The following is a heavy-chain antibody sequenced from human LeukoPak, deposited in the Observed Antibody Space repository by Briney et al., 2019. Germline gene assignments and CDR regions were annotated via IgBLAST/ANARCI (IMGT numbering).Heavy chain of an antibody. Sequence: GGSLRLSCAASGFTFSSYTMSWVRQAPGKGLEWVSTITTSDGNTYYADSVKGRFTISRDNSKNTLYLQMNSLRAEDTAVYYCAKDFTSKYDSSGYSSYWGQGTLVTVSS. V-gene: IGHV3-23*01. CDR2: ITTSDGNT. J-gene: IGHJ4*02. CDR1: GFTFSSYT. CDR3: AKDFTSKYDSSGYSSY. D-gene: IGHD3-22*01.